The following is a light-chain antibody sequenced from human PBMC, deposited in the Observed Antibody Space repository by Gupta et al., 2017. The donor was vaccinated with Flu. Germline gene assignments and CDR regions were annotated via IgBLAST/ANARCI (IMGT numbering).Light chain of an antibody. Sequence: QSALTRPRSVSGSPGQSVTISCTGTSSDVGGYDYVSWYQQHPGKAPKLMIYDVTKRPSGVPDRFSGSKSGNTASLTVSGLQAEDDADYYCCSYAGSYDVVFGGGTKLTVL. CDR2: DVT. J-gene: IGLJ2*01. V-gene: IGLV2-11*01. CDR3: CSYAGSYDVV. CDR1: SSDVGGYDY.